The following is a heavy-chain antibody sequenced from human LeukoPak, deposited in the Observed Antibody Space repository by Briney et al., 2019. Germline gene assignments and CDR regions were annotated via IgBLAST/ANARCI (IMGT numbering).Heavy chain of an antibody. CDR1: GGSISSSSYY. Sequence: SETLSLICTVSGGSISSSSYYWGWIRQPPGKGLEWIGSIYYSGSTYYNPSLKSRVTISVDTSKNQFSLKLSSVTAADTAVYYCARDFLCDYWGQGTLVTVSS. J-gene: IGHJ4*02. CDR2: IYYSGST. V-gene: IGHV4-39*07. CDR3: ARDFLCDY. D-gene: IGHD2/OR15-2a*01.